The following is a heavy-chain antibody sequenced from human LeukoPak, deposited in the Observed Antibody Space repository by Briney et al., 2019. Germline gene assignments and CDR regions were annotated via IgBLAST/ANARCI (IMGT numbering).Heavy chain of an antibody. J-gene: IGHJ4*02. Sequence: SETLSLTCTVSGGSISSYYWSWIRQPPGKGLEWIGYIYYSGTTNYNPSLKSRVTISVDASKNQFSLKLSSVTAADTAVYYCARGVYIAAAQYGYWGQGTLVTISS. V-gene: IGHV4-59*12. CDR1: GGSISSYY. D-gene: IGHD6-13*01. CDR2: IYYSGTT. CDR3: ARGVYIAAAQYGY.